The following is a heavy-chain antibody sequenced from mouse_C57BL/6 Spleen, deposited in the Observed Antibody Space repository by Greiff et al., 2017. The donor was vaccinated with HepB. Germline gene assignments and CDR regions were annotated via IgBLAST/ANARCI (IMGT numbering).Heavy chain of an antibody. D-gene: IGHD2-4*01. CDR1: GYTFTTYP. CDR2: FHPYNDDT. Sequence: VQVVESGAELVKPGASVKMSCKASGYTFTTYPIEWMKQNHGKSLEWIGNFHPYNDDTKYNEKFKGKATLTVEKSSSTVYLELSRLTSDDSAVYYCARGRAYDYDGFAYWGQGTLVTVSA. J-gene: IGHJ3*01. V-gene: IGHV1-47*01. CDR3: ARGRAYDYDGFAY.